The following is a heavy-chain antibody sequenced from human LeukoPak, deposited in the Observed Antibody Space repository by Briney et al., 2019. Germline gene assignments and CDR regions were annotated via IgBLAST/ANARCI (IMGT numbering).Heavy chain of an antibody. J-gene: IGHJ4*02. Sequence: GGSLRLACAAAGFTFSSYAMSWVRQAPGKGLEWVSAISGRGGSTYYADSVKDRFTISTDNSKNTLYLQINSLMAEHTCIYYCAKLWEQWLFYYFDYWGQGTMVTVSS. CDR1: GFTFSSYA. V-gene: IGHV3-23*01. CDR3: AKLWEQWLFYYFDY. D-gene: IGHD3-22*01. CDR2: ISGRGGST.